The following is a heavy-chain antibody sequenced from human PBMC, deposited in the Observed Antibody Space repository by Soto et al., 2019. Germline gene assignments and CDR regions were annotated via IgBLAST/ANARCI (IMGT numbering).Heavy chain of an antibody. J-gene: IGHJ6*02. CDR3: AKDIKISVWYFGLDL. Sequence: PGGSLRLSCAASGFTFDDHAMHWVRQGPGKGLEWVSGISWNSGTIVYADSVKGRFTISRDNTKNSLYLQMDSLRREDTALYYCAKDIKISVWYFGLDLWGQGTTVTVSS. CDR2: ISWNSGTI. V-gene: IGHV3-9*01. CDR1: GFTFDDHA.